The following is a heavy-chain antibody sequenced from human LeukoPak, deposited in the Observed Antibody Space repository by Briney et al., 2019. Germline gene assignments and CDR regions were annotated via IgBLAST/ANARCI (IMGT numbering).Heavy chain of an antibody. J-gene: IGHJ4*02. Sequence: SQTLSLTCAISGDSVSSDITAWNWIRQSPSRGLEWLGSTYTNSRWSNDYAVSVESRISTNPDTTRNQFSLQLKSVTPEDTAVYYCARGYLKSGFDYWGQGTLVTVSS. V-gene: IGHV6-1*01. D-gene: IGHD3-10*01. CDR2: TYTNSRWSN. CDR3: ARGYLKSGFDY. CDR1: GDSVSSDITA.